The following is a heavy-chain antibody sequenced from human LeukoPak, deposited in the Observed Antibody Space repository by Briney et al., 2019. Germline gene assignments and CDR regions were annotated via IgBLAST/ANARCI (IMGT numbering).Heavy chain of an antibody. J-gene: IGHJ4*02. CDR1: GFTFSSYS. D-gene: IGHD5-18*01. V-gene: IGHV3-21*01. CDR3: ARDLRGYSYGYYEGGIDY. CDR2: ISSSSSYI. Sequence: GGPLRLSCAASGFTFSSYSMNWVRQAPGKGLEWVSSISSSSSYIYYADSAKGRFTIYRDNAKNSLYLQMNSLRAEDTAVYYCARDLRGYSYGYYEGGIDYWGQGTLVTVSS.